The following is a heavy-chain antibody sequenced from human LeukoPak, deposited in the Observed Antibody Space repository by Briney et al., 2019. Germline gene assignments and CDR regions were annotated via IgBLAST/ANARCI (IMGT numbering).Heavy chain of an antibody. CDR1: GFTVSSNY. CDR3: ARGVLRYFDWLLRDYYYYGMDV. J-gene: IGHJ6*02. CDR2: IYSGGST. D-gene: IGHD3-9*01. Sequence: GGSLRLSCAAYGFTVSSNYMSWVRQAPGKGLEWVSVIYSGGSTYYADSVKGRFTISRDNSKNTLYLQMNSLRAEDTAVYYCARGVLRYFDWLLRDYYYYGMDVWGQGTTVTVSS. V-gene: IGHV3-66*01.